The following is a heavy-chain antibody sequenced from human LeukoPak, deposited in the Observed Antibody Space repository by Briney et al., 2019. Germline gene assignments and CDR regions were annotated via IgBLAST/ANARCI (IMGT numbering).Heavy chain of an antibody. V-gene: IGHV4-61*02. Sequence: SQTLSLTCTVSGGSISSGSYYWSWIRQPAGKGLEWIGRMYTSGSTNYNPSLKSRVTISVDTSKNQFSLKLSSVTAADTAVYYCARRQAYPKIDYWGQGTLVTVSS. J-gene: IGHJ4*02. CDR2: MYTSGST. CDR3: ARRQAYPKIDY. CDR1: GGSISSGSYY.